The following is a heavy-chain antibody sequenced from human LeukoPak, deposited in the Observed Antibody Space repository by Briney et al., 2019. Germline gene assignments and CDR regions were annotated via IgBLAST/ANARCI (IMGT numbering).Heavy chain of an antibody. Sequence: RPSETLSLTCTVSSGSISSGSYSWSWIRQPPGRGLEWIGEIYHSGSTNYNPSLKSRVTISVDKSKNQFSLKLSSVTAADTAVYYCASNHLGYSSGWWNYYYYGMDVWGQGTTVTVSS. V-gene: IGHV4-30-2*01. CDR2: IYHSGST. D-gene: IGHD6-19*01. J-gene: IGHJ6*02. CDR3: ASNHLGYSSGWWNYYYYGMDV. CDR1: SGSISSGSYS.